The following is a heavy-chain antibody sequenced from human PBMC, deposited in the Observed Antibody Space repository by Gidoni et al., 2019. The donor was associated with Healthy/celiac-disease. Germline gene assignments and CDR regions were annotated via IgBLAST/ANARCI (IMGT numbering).Heavy chain of an antibody. Sequence: QVQLVQSGAEVKKPGASVKVSCKASGYTFPGYYMHWVRQAPGQGLEWMGWINPNSGGTNYAQKFQGWVTMTRDTSISTAYMELSRLRSDDTAVYYCARVAGGVAAAGPNYFDYWGQGTLVTVSS. CDR1: GYTFPGYY. CDR3: ARVAGGVAAAGPNYFDY. J-gene: IGHJ4*02. D-gene: IGHD6-13*01. CDR2: INPNSGGT. V-gene: IGHV1-2*04.